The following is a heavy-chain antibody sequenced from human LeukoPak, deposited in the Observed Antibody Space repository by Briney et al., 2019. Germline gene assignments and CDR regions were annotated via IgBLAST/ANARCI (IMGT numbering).Heavy chain of an antibody. J-gene: IGHJ4*02. CDR1: GFTFSSYG. V-gene: IGHV3-30*02. Sequence: GGSLRLSCAASGFTFSSYGMHWVRQAPGKGLEWVAFIRYDGSNKYCADSVKGRFTISRDNSKNTLSLQMNSLRGDDTAVYYCAKGAITSSTTCYFDYWGQGTLVTVSS. CDR3: AKGAITSSTTCYFDY. D-gene: IGHD2-2*01. CDR2: IRYDGSNK.